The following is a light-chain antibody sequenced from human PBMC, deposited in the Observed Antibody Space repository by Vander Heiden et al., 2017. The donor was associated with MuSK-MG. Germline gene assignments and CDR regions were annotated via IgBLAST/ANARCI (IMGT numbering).Light chain of an antibody. J-gene: IGKJ3*01. CDR1: QGINTY. CDR2: GSS. CDR3: QKYNRDPFT. Sequence: DIQMTQSPSSLSASVGDRVTITCRASQGINTYLAWFQQKPGKVPKLLIDGSSTLQPGVPSRFSGSGSGTDFTLTISSLQPGDVATYYCQKYNRDPFTFGPGTKVDIK. V-gene: IGKV1-27*01.